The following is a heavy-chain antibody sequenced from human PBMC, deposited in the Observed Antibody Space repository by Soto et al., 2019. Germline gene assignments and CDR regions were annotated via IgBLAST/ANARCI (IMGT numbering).Heavy chain of an antibody. CDR2: VNPNNGAT. Sequence: QVQLVQSGAELKKPGASVKVSCKASGYTFSNYDMNWVRQATGQGPEWIGWVNPNNGATGYAQKVPARVPLTTDISTPAAYMELPSLRSEDTAIYYCAKVSRKGSAIDFDYWGQGTLITVSS. J-gene: IGHJ4*02. CDR1: GYTFSNYD. CDR3: AKVSRKGSAIDFDY. D-gene: IGHD3-10*01. V-gene: IGHV1-8*01.